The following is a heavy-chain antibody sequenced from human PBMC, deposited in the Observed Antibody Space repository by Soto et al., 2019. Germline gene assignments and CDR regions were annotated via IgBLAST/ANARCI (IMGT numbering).Heavy chain of an antibody. D-gene: IGHD5-12*01. V-gene: IGHV5-51*01. CDR2: IYPGDCDT. J-gene: IGHJ4*02. CDR3: ASTAPREPYSGYDGNDY. Sequence: GESLKTSCKGSGYSFTSYCIAWVRQMPGKGLEWMGIIYPGDCDTRYNPSLKSRVTISVDTSKNQFSLKLSSVTATDTAVYYCASTAPREPYSGYDGNDYWGQGTLVTVSS. CDR1: GYSFTSYC.